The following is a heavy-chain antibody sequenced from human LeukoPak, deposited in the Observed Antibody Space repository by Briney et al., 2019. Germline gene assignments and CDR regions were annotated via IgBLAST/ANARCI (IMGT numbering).Heavy chain of an antibody. D-gene: IGHD3-16*02. V-gene: IGHV1-18*01. CDR2: ISSDKGNT. CDR1: NFTFISYG. CDR3: ARCVMMTYDGVIVPYYFGY. Sequence: ASLKLSCTASNFTFISYGIGWVRQAPGQGLEWMGLISSDKGNTNYAQTLQGRVTMTTDTSTSTAYMELSSLRSDDTAVSYCARCVMMTYDGVIVPYYFGYWGQGTLVTVSS. J-gene: IGHJ4*02.